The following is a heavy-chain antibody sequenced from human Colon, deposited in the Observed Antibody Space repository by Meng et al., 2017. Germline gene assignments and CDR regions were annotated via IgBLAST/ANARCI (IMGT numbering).Heavy chain of an antibody. CDR1: GFRINSYW. Sequence: GESLKISCAACGFRINSYWMNWVRQAPGKGREWLANISPDGSAKREVGSVKGRFTVSSDNAKNSLYLQMNDLRVEETAVYYCAGWGSRNYWGQGTLVTVSS. J-gene: IGHJ4*02. CDR2: ISPDGSAK. V-gene: IGHV3-7*01. CDR3: AGWGSRNY. D-gene: IGHD7-27*01.